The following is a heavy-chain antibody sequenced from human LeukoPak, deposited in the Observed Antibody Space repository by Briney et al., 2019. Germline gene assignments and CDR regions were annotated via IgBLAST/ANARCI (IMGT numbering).Heavy chain of an antibody. CDR3: ARHFCSSTSCSN. Sequence: GGSLRLSCAASGFTFSSYNMNWVRQAPGKGLEWVSSITTSSTYTFYADSVKGRFTISRDNAKNSLYLQMNSLRAEDTAIYYCARHFCSSTSCSNWGQGTLVTVSS. J-gene: IGHJ4*02. D-gene: IGHD2-2*01. V-gene: IGHV3-21*01. CDR2: ITTSSTYT. CDR1: GFTFSSYN.